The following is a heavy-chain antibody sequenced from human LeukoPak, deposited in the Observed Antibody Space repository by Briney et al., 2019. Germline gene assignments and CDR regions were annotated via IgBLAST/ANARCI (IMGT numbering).Heavy chain of an antibody. V-gene: IGHV4-59*08. CDR2: IHSSGYT. J-gene: IGHJ5*02. D-gene: IGHD1-26*01. Sequence: PSETLSLTCTVSGGSISGYYWTWIRQPPGQGLEWIAYIHSSGYTNYNPSLRSRVTISVDTSKNQFSLKVTSVTAADTAVYYCAKRQGPKNGSYDYFDPWGRGTLVTVSS. CDR1: GGSISGYY. CDR3: AKRQGPKNGSYDYFDP.